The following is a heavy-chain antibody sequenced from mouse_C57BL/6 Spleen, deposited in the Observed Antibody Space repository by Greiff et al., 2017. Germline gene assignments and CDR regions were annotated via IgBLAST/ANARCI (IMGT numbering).Heavy chain of an antibody. J-gene: IGHJ3*01. CDR1: GYTFTSYW. CDR2: IHPSDSDT. Sequence: QVHVKQPGAELVKPGASVKVSCTASGYTFTSYWMHWVKQRPGQGLEWIGRIHPSDSDTNYTQKFTGKATVTVDKSSSTAYMQLSSLTSENSAVYYCAILTPFAYWGQGTLVTVSA. CDR3: AILTPFAY. V-gene: IGHV1-74*01. D-gene: IGHD2-13*01.